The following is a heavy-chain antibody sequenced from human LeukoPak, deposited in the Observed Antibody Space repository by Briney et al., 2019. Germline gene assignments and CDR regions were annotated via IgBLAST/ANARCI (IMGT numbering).Heavy chain of an antibody. J-gene: IGHJ4*02. CDR2: INHSGST. CDR3: ARVGSGWYLDY. D-gene: IGHD6-19*01. Sequence: SETLSLTCTVSGGSISSSSYYWSWIRQPPGKGLEWIGEINHSGSTNYNPSLKSRVTISVDTSKNQFSLKLSSVTAADTAVYYCARVGSGWYLDYWGQGTLVTVSS. CDR1: GGSISSSSYY. V-gene: IGHV4-39*07.